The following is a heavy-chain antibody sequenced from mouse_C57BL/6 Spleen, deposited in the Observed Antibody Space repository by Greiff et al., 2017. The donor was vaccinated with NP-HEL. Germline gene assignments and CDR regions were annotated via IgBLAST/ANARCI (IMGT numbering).Heavy chain of an antibody. J-gene: IGHJ1*03. CDR3: ARDSITTVVGGYFDV. CDR2: ISYDGSN. D-gene: IGHD1-1*01. CDR1: GYSITSGYY. V-gene: IGHV3-6*01. Sequence: EVQLQQSGPGLVKPSQSLSLTCSVTGYSITSGYYWNWIRQFPGNKLEWMGYISYDGSNNYNPSLKNRISITRDTSKNQFFLKLNSVTTEDTATYYCARDSITTVVGGYFDVWGTGTTVTVSS.